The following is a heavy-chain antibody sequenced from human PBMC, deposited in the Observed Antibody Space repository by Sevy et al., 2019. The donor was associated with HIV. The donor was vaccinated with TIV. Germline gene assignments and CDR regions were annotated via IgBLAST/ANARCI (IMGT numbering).Heavy chain of an antibody. D-gene: IGHD2-8*01. CDR1: GFTFSSYS. J-gene: IGHJ4*02. CDR3: ARDKGVDVRRLDY. CDR2: ISSSSSYI. Sequence: GGSLRLSCAASGFTFSSYSMNWVRQAPGKGLEWVSSISSSSSYIYYADSVKGRFTISRDNAKNSLYLQMNSLRAEDTAVYYCARDKGVDVRRLDYWGQGTLVTVSS. V-gene: IGHV3-21*01.